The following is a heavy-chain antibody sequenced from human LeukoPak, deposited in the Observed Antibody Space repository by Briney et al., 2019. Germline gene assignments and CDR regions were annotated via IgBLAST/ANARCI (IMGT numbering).Heavy chain of an antibody. CDR3: ARSAYYDFWSGYYLYYFDY. V-gene: IGHV1-18*01. CDR2: ISAYNGNT. D-gene: IGHD3-3*01. J-gene: IGHJ4*02. CDR1: GYTFTSYG. Sequence: GASVKVSCKASGYTFTSYGISWVRQAPGQGLEWMGWISAYNGNTNYAQKLQGRVTMTTDTSTSTAYMELRSLRSDDTAVYLCARSAYYDFWSGYYLYYFDYWGQGTLVTVSS.